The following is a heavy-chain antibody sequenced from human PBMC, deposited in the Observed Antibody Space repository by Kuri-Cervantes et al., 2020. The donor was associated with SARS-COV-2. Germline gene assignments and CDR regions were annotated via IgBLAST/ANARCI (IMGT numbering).Heavy chain of an antibody. Sequence: GGSLRLSCAASGFTFINYGMDWVRQAPGKGLEWLSYIRNNDYTIYYADSVKGRFTISRDKASNSLFLQMNSLRDEDTAVYHCARDNSGVLPGTLAWGPKPPRSFYYGMDVWAQGTAVTVTS. J-gene: IGHJ6*02. V-gene: IGHV3-48*02. D-gene: IGHD2-2*01. CDR1: GFTFINYG. CDR2: IRNNDYTI. CDR3: ARDNSGVLPGTLAWGPKPPRSFYYGMDV.